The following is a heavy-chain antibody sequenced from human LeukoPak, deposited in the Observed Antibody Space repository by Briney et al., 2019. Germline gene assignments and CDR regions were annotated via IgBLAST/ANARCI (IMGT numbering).Heavy chain of an antibody. CDR1: GFTFSSYA. V-gene: IGHV3-30*04. Sequence: GGSLRLSCAASGFTFSSYAMHWVRQAPGKGLEWVAVISYDGSNKYYADSVKGRFTISRDNSKNTLYLQMNSLRAEDTAVYYWAGRGPVKQLWTAGAFYILGQRKKVTGSS. D-gene: IGHD5-18*01. J-gene: IGHJ3*02. CDR2: ISYDGSNK. CDR3: AGRGPVKQLWTAGAFYI.